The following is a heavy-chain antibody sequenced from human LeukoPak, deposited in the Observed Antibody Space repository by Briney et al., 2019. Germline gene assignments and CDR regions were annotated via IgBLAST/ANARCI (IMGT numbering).Heavy chain of an antibody. V-gene: IGHV3-30*04. CDR1: GFTFSNYP. Sequence: GRSLRLSCAASGFTFSNYPMHWVRQAPGKGLEWVAVISYDGSNNYYADSVKGRFTISRDNSKNTMYMQMHTLRAEDTAVYYCARDHHRRLYDSQARDIFDIWGQGKMVTVSS. J-gene: IGHJ3*02. CDR3: ARDHHRRLYDSQARDIFDI. D-gene: IGHD3-22*01. CDR2: ISYDGSNN.